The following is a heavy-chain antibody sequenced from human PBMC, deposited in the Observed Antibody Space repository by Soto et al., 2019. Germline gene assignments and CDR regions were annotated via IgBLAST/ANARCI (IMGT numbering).Heavy chain of an antibody. CDR1: GGTFSSYA. J-gene: IGHJ3*02. CDR2: IIPIFGTA. CDR3: AREMVAVAGTGGAFDI. D-gene: IGHD6-19*01. V-gene: IGHV1-69*01. Sequence: QVQLVQSGAEVKKPGSSVKVSCKASGGTFSSYALSWVRQAPGQGLEWMGGIIPIFGTANYAQKFQGRVTITADESTSTAYMELSSLRSEDTAVYYCAREMVAVAGTGGAFDIWGQGTMVTVSS.